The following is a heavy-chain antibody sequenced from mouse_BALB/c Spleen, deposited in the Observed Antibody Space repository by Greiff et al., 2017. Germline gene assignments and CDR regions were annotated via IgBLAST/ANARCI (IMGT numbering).Heavy chain of an antibody. CDR3: ARGGLNLDY. CDR2: ISDGGSYT. Sequence: EVKVVESGGGLVKPGGSLKLSCAASGFTFSDYYMYWVRQTPEKRLEWVATISDGGSYTYYPDSVKGRFTISRDNAKNNLYLQMSSLKSEDTAMYYCARGGLNLDYWGQGTTLTVSS. D-gene: IGHD2-4*01. CDR1: GFTFSDYY. V-gene: IGHV5-4*02. J-gene: IGHJ2*01.